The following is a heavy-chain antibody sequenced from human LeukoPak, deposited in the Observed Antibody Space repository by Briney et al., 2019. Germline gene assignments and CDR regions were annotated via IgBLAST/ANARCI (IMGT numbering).Heavy chain of an antibody. CDR1: GFTFSTYA. J-gene: IGHJ4*02. Sequence: GGSLRPSCAASGFTFSTYAMSWVRQAPGKGLEWVSAISGDDGSTYYADSVKGRFTISRDNSKNTLYLQMNSLRAEDTAVYYCAKDLRGIVVVPASLFDYWGQGTLVTVSS. D-gene: IGHD2-2*01. CDR3: AKDLRGIVVVPASLFDY. CDR2: ISGDDGST. V-gene: IGHV3-23*01.